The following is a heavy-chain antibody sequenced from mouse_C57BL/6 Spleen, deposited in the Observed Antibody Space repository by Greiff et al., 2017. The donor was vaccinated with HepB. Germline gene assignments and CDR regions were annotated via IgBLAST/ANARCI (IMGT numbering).Heavy chain of an antibody. V-gene: IGHV1-81*01. CDR2: IYPRSGNT. J-gene: IGHJ3*01. CDR3: ARAAY. CDR1: GYTFTSYG. Sequence: VQLQQSGAELARTGASVKLSCKASGYTFTSYGISWVKQRTGQGLEWIGEIYPRSGNTYYNEKFKGKATLTADKSSSTAYMELRSLTSEDSAVYFCARAAYWGQGTLVTVSA.